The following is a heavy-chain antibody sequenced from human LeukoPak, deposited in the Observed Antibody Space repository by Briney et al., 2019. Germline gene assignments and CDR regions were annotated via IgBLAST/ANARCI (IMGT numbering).Heavy chain of an antibody. J-gene: IGHJ4*02. V-gene: IGHV4-59*01. CDR1: GGSISSYF. Sequence: SETLSLTCTVSGGSISSYFWSWIRQPPGKGLEWIGYIYNSGSTKYNPSLQSRVSISVHTSKSQVSLKLSSVTAADTAVYYCASLGGTYDYWGQGTLVTVSS. D-gene: IGHD1-26*01. CDR2: IYNSGST. CDR3: ASLGGTYDY.